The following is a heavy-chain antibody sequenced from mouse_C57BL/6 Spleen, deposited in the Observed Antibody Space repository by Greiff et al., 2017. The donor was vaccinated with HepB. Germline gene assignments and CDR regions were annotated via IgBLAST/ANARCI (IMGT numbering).Heavy chain of an antibody. J-gene: IGHJ3*01. CDR2: ISNLAYSI. Sequence: EVMLVESGGGLVQPGGSLKLSCAASGFTFSDYGMAWVRQAPRKGPEWVAFISNLAYSIYYADTVTGRFTISRENAKNTLYLEMSSLRSEDTAMYYCARLGSNYLFAYWGQGTLVTVSA. D-gene: IGHD2-5*01. CDR1: GFTFSDYG. V-gene: IGHV5-15*04. CDR3: ARLGSNYLFAY.